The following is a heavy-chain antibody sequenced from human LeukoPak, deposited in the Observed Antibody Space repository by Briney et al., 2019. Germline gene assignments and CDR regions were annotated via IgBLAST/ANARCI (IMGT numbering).Heavy chain of an antibody. CDR3: VRDRGDGDYVEYFQH. D-gene: IGHD4-17*01. CDR1: AATFSSYA. Sequence: SVKLSCMAYAATFSSYAIGCDRPAPGQGLEWKGSILPFFGTTNHAQTFQGTETITAEQSTNTAYMELSSLRSEDTAVYYCVRDRGDGDYVEYFQHWGQGTLVTVSS. V-gene: IGHV1-69*01. J-gene: IGHJ1*01. CDR2: ILPFFGTT.